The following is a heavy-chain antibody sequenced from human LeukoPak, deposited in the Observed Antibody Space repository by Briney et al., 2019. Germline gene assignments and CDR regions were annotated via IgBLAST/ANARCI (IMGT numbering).Heavy chain of an antibody. CDR2: FDPEDGET. V-gene: IGHV1-24*01. D-gene: IGHD3-22*01. Sequence: GASVPVSFKVSVYTPSELFMHWVRPAPGKGVVWMGGFDPEDGETLYAQKFQGRVTMTEDTSTDTAYMELSSLRSEDTAVYYCATGYYYDSSGYYYSHNWFDPWGQGTLVTVSS. J-gene: IGHJ5*02. CDR3: ATGYYYDSSGYYYSHNWFDP. CDR1: VYTPSELF.